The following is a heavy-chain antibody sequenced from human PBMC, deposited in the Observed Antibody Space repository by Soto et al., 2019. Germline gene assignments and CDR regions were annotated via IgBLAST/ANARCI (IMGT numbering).Heavy chain of an antibody. V-gene: IGHV1-69*13. CDR2: IIPIFGTA. J-gene: IGHJ5*02. CDR1: GVAYSSYA. D-gene: IGHD2-15*01. CDR3: ARDLGVAASAGNWFDP. Sequence: PVKPCCEACGVAYSSYALSSVRQAPGQGLEWMGGIIPIFGTANYAQKFQGRVTITADESTSTAYMELSSLRSEDTAVYYCARDLGVAASAGNWFDPWGQGTLVTVSS.